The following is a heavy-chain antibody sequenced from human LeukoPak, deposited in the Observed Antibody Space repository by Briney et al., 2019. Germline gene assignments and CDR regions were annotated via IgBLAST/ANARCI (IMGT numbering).Heavy chain of an antibody. CDR1: GFTFSSYA. V-gene: IGHV3-30-3*01. CDR3: ARIAAAWD. CDR2: ISYDGSNK. D-gene: IGHD6-13*01. Sequence: GGSLRLSCAASGFTFSSYAMHWVRQAPGKGLEWVAVISYDGSNKYYADSVKGRFTISRDNSKNTLYLQMNSLRAEDTAVYYCARIAAAWDWGRGTLVTVSS. J-gene: IGHJ4*02.